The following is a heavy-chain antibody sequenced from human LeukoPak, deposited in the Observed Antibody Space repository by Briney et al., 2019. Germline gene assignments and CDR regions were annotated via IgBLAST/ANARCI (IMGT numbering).Heavy chain of an antibody. J-gene: IGHJ3*02. Sequence: SETLSLTCTVSGGSISSYYWSWIRQPAGKGLEWLGRIYTSGSTNYNPSLKSRVTMSVDTSKNQFSLKLSSVTAADTAVYYCARDEYYYDSSGYSDAFDIWGQGTMVTVSS. CDR3: ARDEYYYDSSGYSDAFDI. CDR2: IYTSGST. V-gene: IGHV4-4*07. D-gene: IGHD3-22*01. CDR1: GGSISSYY.